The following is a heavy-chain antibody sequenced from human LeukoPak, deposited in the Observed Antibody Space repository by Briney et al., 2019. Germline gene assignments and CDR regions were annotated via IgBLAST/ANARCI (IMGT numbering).Heavy chain of an antibody. CDR2: IYYSGST. D-gene: IGHD2-2*01. J-gene: IGHJ3*02. CDR3: ARHKDRGSTSWYADPFDI. V-gene: IGHV4-59*01. Sequence: PSETLSLTCTVSGVSISSYYWTWIRQPPGKGLEWIGNIYYSGSTNYNPSLKGRFTISVDTSKNQFSLKLSSVTAADTAVYYCARHKDRGSTSWYADPFDIWGQGTMVTVSS. CDR1: GVSISSYY.